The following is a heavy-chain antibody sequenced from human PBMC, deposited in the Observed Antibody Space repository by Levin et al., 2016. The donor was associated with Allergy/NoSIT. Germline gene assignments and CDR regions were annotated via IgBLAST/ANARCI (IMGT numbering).Heavy chain of an antibody. D-gene: IGHD6-13*01. Sequence: SVKVSCKASGGTFSSYAISWVRQAPGQGLEWMGGIIPIFGTANYAQKFQGRVTITADESTSTAYMELSSLRSEDTAVYYCARDFIAAAVHPEYNWFDPWGQGTLVTVSS. CDR3: ARDFIAAAVHPEYNWFDP. V-gene: IGHV1-69*13. CDR1: GGTFSSYA. J-gene: IGHJ5*02. CDR2: IIPIFGTA.